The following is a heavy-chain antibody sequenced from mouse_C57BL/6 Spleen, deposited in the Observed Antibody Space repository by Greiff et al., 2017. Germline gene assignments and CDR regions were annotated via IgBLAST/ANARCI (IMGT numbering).Heavy chain of an antibody. CDR3: GDCSSNGGWFAY. J-gene: IGHJ3*01. CDR2: IHPNSGST. Sequence: VQGVESGAELVKPGASVKLSCKASGYTFTSYWMNWVKQRPGQGLEWIGMIHPNSGSTNYNQKFKRKATLTVDKSSNTAYMQLISLTSEDSAVYRCGDCSSNGGWFAYWGPGTLVTVS. CDR1: GYTFTSYW. V-gene: IGHV1-64*01. D-gene: IGHD1-1*01.